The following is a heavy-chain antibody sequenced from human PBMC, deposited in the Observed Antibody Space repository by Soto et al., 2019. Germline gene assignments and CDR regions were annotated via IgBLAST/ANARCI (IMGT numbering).Heavy chain of an antibody. J-gene: IGHJ4*02. CDR3: ARDSSASATSYSFDY. Sequence: SVKVSCKASGYKFINHYIHWVRQAPVVGLEWMGMINPNGGGTDYAQKFQGRVTMTTDTYASTVHMELSSLRSEDTAVYFCARDSSASATSYSFDYWGQGTLVTVSS. CDR2: INPNGGGT. D-gene: IGHD3-10*01. CDR1: GYKFINHY. V-gene: IGHV1-46*01.